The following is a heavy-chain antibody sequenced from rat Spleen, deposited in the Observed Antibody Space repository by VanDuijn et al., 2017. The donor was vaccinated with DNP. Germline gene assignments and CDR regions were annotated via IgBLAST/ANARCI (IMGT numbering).Heavy chain of an antibody. Sequence: EVQLVESGGGLVQPGRSMKLSCVAFGFTFSNYGMAWVRQAPAKGLEWVACMSPTTRSSYYRDSVRGRFTVSRDDSTSTLYLQVDSLRSEDTATYYCARHDEGNYYDGSNWFAYWGQGTLVTVSS. V-gene: IGHV5-25*01. CDR1: GFTFSNYG. J-gene: IGHJ3*01. CDR3: ARHDEGNYYDGSNWFAY. CDR2: MSPTTRSS. D-gene: IGHD1-12*02.